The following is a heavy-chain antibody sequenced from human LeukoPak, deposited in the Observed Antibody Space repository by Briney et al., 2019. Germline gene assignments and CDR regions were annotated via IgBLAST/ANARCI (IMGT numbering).Heavy chain of an antibody. CDR2: IYYSGST. Sequence: SETLSLTCTVSGGSISSSSYYWGWIRQPPGKGLEWIGSIYYSGSTYCNPSLKSRVTISVDTSKNQFSLKLSSVTAADTAVYYCARHVGYDFWSGYLGLFDYWGQGTLVTVSS. CDR1: GGSISSSSYY. CDR3: ARHVGYDFWSGYLGLFDY. J-gene: IGHJ4*02. V-gene: IGHV4-39*01. D-gene: IGHD3-3*01.